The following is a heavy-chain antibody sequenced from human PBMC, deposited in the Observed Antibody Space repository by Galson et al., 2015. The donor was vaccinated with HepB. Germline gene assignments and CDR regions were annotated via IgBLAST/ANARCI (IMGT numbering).Heavy chain of an antibody. CDR1: GFTFSDYY. CDR2: IFSGGTT. J-gene: IGHJ6*02. V-gene: IGHV3-66*01. CDR3: ARDAENYYYGMDV. Sequence: SLRLSCAASGFTFSDYYMSWIRQAPGKGLEWVSFIFSGGTTYYADSVKGRFTISRDNSKNTLYLQMNSLRAEDTAVYYCARDAENYYYGMDVWGQGTTVTVSS.